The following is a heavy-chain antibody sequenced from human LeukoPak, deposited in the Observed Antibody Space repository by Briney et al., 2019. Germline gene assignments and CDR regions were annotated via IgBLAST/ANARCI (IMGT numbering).Heavy chain of an antibody. J-gene: IGHJ4*02. CDR1: GGTFSSYA. V-gene: IGHV1-69*13. Sequence: ASVKVSCKASGGTFSSYATSWVRQAPGQGLEWVGGIIPIFGTANYAQKFQGRVTITADESTSTAYMELSSLRSEDTAVYYCARAPPWIQLYDYWGQGTLVTVSS. CDR2: IIPIFGTA. CDR3: ARAPPWIQLYDY. D-gene: IGHD5-18*01.